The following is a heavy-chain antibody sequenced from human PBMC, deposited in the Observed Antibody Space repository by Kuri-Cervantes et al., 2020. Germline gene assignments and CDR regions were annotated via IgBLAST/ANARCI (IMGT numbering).Heavy chain of an antibody. J-gene: IGHJ4*02. D-gene: IGHD3-10*01. CDR2: ISGYNGDT. Sequence: ASVKVSCKTSGYIFSSYSISWVRQAPGQGLEWMGWISGYNGDTNSAQKFQDRVTLTTDTSTNTAYMELRNLRPDDTAVFYCAREDRGFGDYWGQGTLVTVSS. V-gene: IGHV1-18*01. CDR1: GYIFSSYS. CDR3: AREDRGFGDY.